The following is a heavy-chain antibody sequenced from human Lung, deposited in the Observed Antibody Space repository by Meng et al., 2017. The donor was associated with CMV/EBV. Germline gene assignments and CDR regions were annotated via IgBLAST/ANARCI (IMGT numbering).Heavy chain of an antibody. CDR2: TYYRSKWYH. CDR3: ARGINGGCGD. CDR1: GDIVSSNSAA. Sequence: HVQPPQSGPGLVKPSQNPPLTCAISGDIVSSNSAAWHWIRQSPSRGLEWLGRTYYRSKWYHEYAVSVKSRITISPDTPKNQFSLQLNSMTPEDTAVYYCARGINGGCGDWGQGTLVTVSS. V-gene: IGHV6-1*01. J-gene: IGHJ4*02. D-gene: IGHD4-23*01.